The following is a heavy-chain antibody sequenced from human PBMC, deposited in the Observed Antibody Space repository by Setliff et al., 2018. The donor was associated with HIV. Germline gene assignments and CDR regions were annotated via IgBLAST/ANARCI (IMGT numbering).Heavy chain of an antibody. D-gene: IGHD3-9*01. CDR3: AMTLRLFDWGYLDV. CDR1: GDSITSYY. V-gene: IGHV4-59*08. J-gene: IGHJ6*03. Sequence: SETLSLTCNVSGDSITSYYWIWIRQSPGKGLEWIGYIYYSGDTNYNPSLKSRLTISIDTSRNHFSLNLTSVTAADTAVYYCAMTLRLFDWGYLDVWGKGTTVTVSS. CDR2: IYYSGDT.